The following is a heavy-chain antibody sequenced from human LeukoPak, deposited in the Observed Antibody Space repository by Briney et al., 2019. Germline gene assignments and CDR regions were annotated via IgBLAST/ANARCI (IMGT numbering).Heavy chain of an antibody. CDR1: GFTFSTYA. V-gene: IGHV3-23*01. CDR3: AKSLDYGDYLFDY. J-gene: IGHJ4*02. CDR2: ISGSGGST. Sequence: GGSLRLSCAASGFTFSTYAMNWVRQAPGKGLEWVSAISGSGGSTYYADSVKGRFTISRDNSKNTLYLQMNSLRAEDTAVYYCAKSLDYGDYLFDYWGQGTLVTVSS. D-gene: IGHD4-17*01.